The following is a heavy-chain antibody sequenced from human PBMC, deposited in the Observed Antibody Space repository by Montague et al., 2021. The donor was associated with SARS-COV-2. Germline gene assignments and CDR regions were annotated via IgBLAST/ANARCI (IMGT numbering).Heavy chain of an antibody. D-gene: IGHD3-22*01. CDR3: AKDAPEYYYDSSGSPADY. V-gene: IGHV3-43*02. CDR1: GFTFDDYA. CDR2: ISGDGGST. J-gene: IGHJ4*02. Sequence: SLRLSCAASGFTFDDYAMHWVRQAPGKGLEWVSLISGDGGSTYYAGSVXGLFTISRDNSKNSLYLQMNSLRTEDTALYYCAKDAPEYYYDSSGSPADYWGQGTLVTVSS.